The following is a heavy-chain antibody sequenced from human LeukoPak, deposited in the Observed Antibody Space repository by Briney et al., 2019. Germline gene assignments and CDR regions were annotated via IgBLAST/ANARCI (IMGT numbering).Heavy chain of an antibody. CDR3: ARFGSYFEY. Sequence: SETLSLTCTVSGGSINSYYWSWIRQPPGKRLEWIGHIYYSGSNKNNPSLKSRVTMTVDTSKNQSSLKLTSVTAADTAMYFCARFGSYFEYWGQGILVTVSS. J-gene: IGHJ4*02. CDR1: GGSINSYY. CDR2: IYYSGSN. D-gene: IGHD3-10*01. V-gene: IGHV4-59*12.